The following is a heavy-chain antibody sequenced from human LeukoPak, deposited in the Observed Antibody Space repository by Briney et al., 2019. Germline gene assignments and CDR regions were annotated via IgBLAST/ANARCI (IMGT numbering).Heavy chain of an antibody. CDR1: GFTFSSYA. D-gene: IGHD3-22*01. CDR2: ISYDGSNK. V-gene: IGHV3-30-3*01. Sequence: GGSLRLSCAASGFTFSSYAMHWVRQAPGKGLEWVAVISYDGSNKYYADSVKGRFTIPGDNSKNTLYLQMNSLRAEDTAVYYCARDYYDSSGSPDYWGQGTLVTVSS. CDR3: ARDYYDSSGSPDY. J-gene: IGHJ4*02.